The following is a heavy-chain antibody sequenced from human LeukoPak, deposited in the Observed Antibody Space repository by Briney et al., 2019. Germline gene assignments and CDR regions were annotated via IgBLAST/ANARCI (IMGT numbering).Heavy chain of an antibody. J-gene: IGHJ6*02. V-gene: IGHV1-18*01. D-gene: IGHD5-18*01. CDR1: GYTFTSYG. CDR2: ISAYNGNT. Sequence: ASVKVSCKASGYTFTSYGISWVRQAPGQGLEWVGWISAYNGNTNYAQKLQGRVTMTTDTSTSTAYMELRSLRSDDTAVYYCARDKPQLWINSYYYYGMDVWGQGTTVTVSS. CDR3: ARDKPQLWINSYYYYGMDV.